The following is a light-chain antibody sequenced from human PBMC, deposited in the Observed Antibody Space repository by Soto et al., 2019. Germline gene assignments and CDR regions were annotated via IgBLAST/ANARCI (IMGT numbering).Light chain of an antibody. V-gene: IGLV1-47*02. Sequence: VLTQPPSASGTPGQRVTISCSGSSSNIGSNYVYWYQQLPGTAPKLLIYSNNQRPSGVPDRFSGSKSGTSASLAISGLRSGDEAAYYCAAWDDSLSGPVFGTGTKVTVL. J-gene: IGLJ1*01. CDR1: SSNIGSNY. CDR3: AAWDDSLSGPV. CDR2: SNN.